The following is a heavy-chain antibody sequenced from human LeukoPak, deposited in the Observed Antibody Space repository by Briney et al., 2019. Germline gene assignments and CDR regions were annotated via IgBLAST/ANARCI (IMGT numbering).Heavy chain of an antibody. D-gene: IGHD2-21*02. CDR1: GFTFSGYW. Sequence: GGSLRLSCAASGFTFSGYWMSWVRQAPGKGLEWVANIKDDGSAKYYVDSVKGRFTISRDNSKNTLYLQMNSLRAEDTAVYYCARGVVTVPLYYFDSWGQGTLVTVSS. CDR3: ARGVVTVPLYYFDS. J-gene: IGHJ4*02. CDR2: IKDDGSAK. V-gene: IGHV3-7*03.